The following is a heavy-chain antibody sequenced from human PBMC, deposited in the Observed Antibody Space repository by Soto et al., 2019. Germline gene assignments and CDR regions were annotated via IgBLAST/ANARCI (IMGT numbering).Heavy chain of an antibody. CDR1: GDTFSFYT. J-gene: IGHJ4*02. CDR2: INPILSMS. D-gene: IGHD3-10*01. Sequence: QVQLVQSGAEVKKPGSSVKVSCKASGDTFSFYTINWVRQAPGLGLEWVGRINPILSMSNYAQKFQDRVTMTADKSTSTAYMELRSLRSEDTAMYYCAASYGSGYRAFDYWGQGAQVTVSS. V-gene: IGHV1-69*02. CDR3: AASYGSGYRAFDY.